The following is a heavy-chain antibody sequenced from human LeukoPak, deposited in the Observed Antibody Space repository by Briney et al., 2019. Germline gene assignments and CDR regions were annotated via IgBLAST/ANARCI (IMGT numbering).Heavy chain of an antibody. V-gene: IGHV4-59*08. CDR2: IYYSGST. CDR1: GGSISSYY. J-gene: IGHJ6*02. CDR3: ARQYYYYYGMDV. Sequence: SETLSLTCTISGGSISSYYWSWIRQPPGKGLEWIGYIYYSGSTNYNPSLKSRVTISVDTSKNQFSLKLSSVTAADTAVYYCARQYYYYYGMDVWGQGTTVTVSS.